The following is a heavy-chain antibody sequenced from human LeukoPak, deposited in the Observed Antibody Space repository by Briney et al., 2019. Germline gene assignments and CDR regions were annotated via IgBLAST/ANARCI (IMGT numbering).Heavy chain of an antibody. CDR1: GYTFTSYY. V-gene: IGHV1-46*01. J-gene: IGHJ4*02. Sequence: ASVKVSCKASGYTFTSYYMHWVRQAPGQGLEWMGIINPSGGSTSYAQKFQGRVTITADESTSTAYMELSSLRSEDTAVYYCATDDYGDYGGDYWGQGTLVTVSS. D-gene: IGHD4-17*01. CDR3: ATDDYGDYGGDY. CDR2: INPSGGST.